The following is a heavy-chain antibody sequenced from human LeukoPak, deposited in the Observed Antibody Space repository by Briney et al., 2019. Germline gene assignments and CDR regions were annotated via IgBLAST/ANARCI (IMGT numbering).Heavy chain of an antibody. D-gene: IGHD2-15*01. CDR1: GGTFSSYA. Sequence: GSSVKVSXKASGGTFSSYAISWVRQAPGQGLEWMGGIIPIFGTANYAQKFQGRVTITTDESTSTAYMELSSLRSEDTAVYYCARDLDGGSYGAFNFWGQGTLVTVSS. CDR2: IIPIFGTA. V-gene: IGHV1-69*05. CDR3: ARDLDGGSYGAFNF. J-gene: IGHJ4*02.